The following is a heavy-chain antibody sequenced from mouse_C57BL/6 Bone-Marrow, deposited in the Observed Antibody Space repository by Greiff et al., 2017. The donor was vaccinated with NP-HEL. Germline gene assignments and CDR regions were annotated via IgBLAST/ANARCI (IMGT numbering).Heavy chain of an antibody. Sequence: EVKLQESGPGLVKPSQSLSLTCSVTGYSITSGYYWNWIRQFPGNKLEWMGYISYDGSNNYNPSLKNRISITRDTSKNQFFLKLNSVTTEDTATYYCARKGNFAYWGQGTLVTVSA. J-gene: IGHJ3*01. V-gene: IGHV3-6*01. CDR3: ARKGNFAY. CDR1: GYSITSGYY. CDR2: ISYDGSN. D-gene: IGHD2-1*01.